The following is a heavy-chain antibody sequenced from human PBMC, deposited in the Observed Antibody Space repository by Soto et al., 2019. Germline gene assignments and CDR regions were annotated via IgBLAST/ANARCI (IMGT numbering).Heavy chain of an antibody. V-gene: IGHV3-9*01. CDR3: TKIGGLYDFLSGPLHFDL. CDR2: ISWNSDSI. D-gene: IGHD3-3*01. CDR1: GFIFDDFA. J-gene: IGHJ4*02. Sequence: EAQLVESGGGLVQPGGSLRLSCAGSGFIFDDFAIHWVRQAPGKGLEWVSGISWNSDSIGYADSVKGRFTISRDNAKNSLYLQINSLRVEDTALYYCTKIGGLYDFLSGPLHFDLWGQGTLVTVSS.